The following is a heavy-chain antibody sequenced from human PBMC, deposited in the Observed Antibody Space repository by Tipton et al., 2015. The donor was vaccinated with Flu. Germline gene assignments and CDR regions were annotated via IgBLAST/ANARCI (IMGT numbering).Heavy chain of an antibody. V-gene: IGHV4-39*07. CDR1: GGSISSSSYY. J-gene: IGHJ6*02. Sequence: LRLSCTVSGGSISSSSYYWGWIRQPPGKGLEWIGSIYYSGSTYYNPSLKSRVNISVDTSKNQFSLKLSSVTAAETAVYYCSTYYYGSGSHLSADYYYYGMDVWGQGTTVTVSS. CDR3: STYYYGSGSHLSADYYYYGMDV. CDR2: IYYSGST. D-gene: IGHD3-10*01.